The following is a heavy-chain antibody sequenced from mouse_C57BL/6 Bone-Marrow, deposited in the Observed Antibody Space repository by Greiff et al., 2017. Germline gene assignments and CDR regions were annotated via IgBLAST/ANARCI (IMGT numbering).Heavy chain of an antibody. V-gene: IGHV1-55*01. CDR1: GYTFTSYW. D-gene: IGHD2-5*01. CDR3: ARPDYNNDWDFDV. Sequence: QVQLQQPGAELVKPGASVKMSCKASGYTFTSYWITWVKQRPGQGLEWIGDIYPGSGSTNYNEKFKSKATLTVDTSSSTAYMQLSSLTSEDSAVYYGARPDYNNDWDFDVWGTGTTVTVSS. J-gene: IGHJ1*03. CDR2: IYPGSGST.